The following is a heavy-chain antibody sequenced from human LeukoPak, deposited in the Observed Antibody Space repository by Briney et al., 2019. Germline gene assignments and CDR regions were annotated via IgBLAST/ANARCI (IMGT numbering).Heavy chain of an antibody. Sequence: SETLSLTCTVSGYSISIGYYWGWIRQPPGKGLEWIGRIYHSGSTYYNPSLKSRVTISVDTSKNQFSLKLSSVTAADTAVYYCARGASTTHAFDIWGQGTMVTVSS. J-gene: IGHJ3*02. CDR2: IYHSGST. CDR3: ARGASTTHAFDI. CDR1: GYSISIGYY. V-gene: IGHV4-38-2*02. D-gene: IGHD1-1*01.